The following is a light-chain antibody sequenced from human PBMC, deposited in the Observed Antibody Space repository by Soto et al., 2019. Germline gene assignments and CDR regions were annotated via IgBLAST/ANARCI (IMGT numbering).Light chain of an antibody. CDR1: QSVSSN. CDR2: GAS. Sequence: EIVMTQSPATLSVSPGERATLSCRASQSVSSNLAWYQQKPGQAPRLLIYGASTRATGIPARFSGSESGTEFTLTISSLQSEDFAVYYCQQYNNWLSRTFGQGTKVDIK. V-gene: IGKV3-15*01. J-gene: IGKJ1*01. CDR3: QQYNNWLSRT.